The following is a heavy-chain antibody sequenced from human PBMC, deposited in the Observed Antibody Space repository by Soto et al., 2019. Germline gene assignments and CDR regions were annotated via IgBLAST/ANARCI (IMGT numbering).Heavy chain of an antibody. J-gene: IGHJ6*02. CDR2: ISAYNVNT. CDR1: GYTFTSYG. CDR3: ARTVVMDYYGSGSWSGYGMDV. V-gene: IGHV1-18*04. Sequence: QVQLVQSGAEVKKPGASVKVSCKASGYTFTSYGISWVRQAPGQGLEWMGWISAYNVNTNYAQKLQGRVTMTTDTSTSTAYMGLRSLRSDDTAVYYCARTVVMDYYGSGSWSGYGMDVWGQGTTVTVSS. D-gene: IGHD3-10*01.